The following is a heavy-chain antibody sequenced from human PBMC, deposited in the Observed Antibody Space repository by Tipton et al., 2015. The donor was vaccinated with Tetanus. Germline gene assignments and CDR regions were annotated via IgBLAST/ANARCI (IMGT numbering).Heavy chain of an antibody. CDR3: AREHDYGDYGGLWY. CDR1: GFSLSTSGMC. CDR2: IDWDDDK. D-gene: IGHD4-17*01. Sequence: LVKPTETLTLTCTFSGFSLSTSGMCVSWIRQPPGKALEWLARIDWDDDKYYSTSLKTRLTISKDTSKNQVVLTMTNMDPVDTATYYCAREHDYGDYGGLWYWGQGTLVTVSS. J-gene: IGHJ4*02. V-gene: IGHV2-70*11.